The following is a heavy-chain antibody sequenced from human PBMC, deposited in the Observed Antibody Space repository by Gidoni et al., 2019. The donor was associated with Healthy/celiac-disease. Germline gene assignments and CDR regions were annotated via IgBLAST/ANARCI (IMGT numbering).Heavy chain of an antibody. J-gene: IGHJ6*02. CDR3: ATGAVAGYYYGMDV. CDR1: GFRFSSYA. Sequence: EVQLLGSGGGFVQPGGSLALPCAASGFRFSSYAMSWVRPAPGTGLEWVSAISGSGGSTYYADSVKGRFTISRDTSKNTLYLQMNSLRAEDTAVYYCATGAVAGYYYGMDVWGQGTTVTVSS. D-gene: IGHD6-19*01. CDR2: ISGSGGST. V-gene: IGHV3-23*01.